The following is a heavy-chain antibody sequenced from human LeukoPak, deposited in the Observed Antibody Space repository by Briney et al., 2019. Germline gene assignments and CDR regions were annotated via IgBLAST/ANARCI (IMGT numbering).Heavy chain of an antibody. CDR1: GFTFSSYG. CDR3: VPYPVYYFDY. V-gene: IGHV3-21*01. J-gene: IGHJ4*02. Sequence: SGGSLRLSCAASGFTFSSYGMNWVRQAPGKGLEWVSSISSSSSYIYYADSVKGRFTISRDNAKNSLYLQMNSLRAEDTAVYYCVPYPVYYFDYWGQGTLVTVSS. CDR2: ISSSSSYI.